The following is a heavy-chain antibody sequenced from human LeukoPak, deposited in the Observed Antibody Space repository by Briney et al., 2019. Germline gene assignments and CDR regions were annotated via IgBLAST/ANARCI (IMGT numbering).Heavy chain of an antibody. D-gene: IGHD4-17*01. J-gene: IGHJ6*03. V-gene: IGHV3-7*01. Sequence: GGSLRLSCAASGFTFSSYWMSWVRQAPGKGLEWVANIKQDGSEKYYVDSVKGRFTISRDNAKNSLYLQMNSLRAEDTAVYYCARDRYGANTYVPPNYYYYMDVWGKGTTVTVSS. CDR3: ARDRYGANTYVPPNYYYYMDV. CDR1: GFTFSSYW. CDR2: IKQDGSEK.